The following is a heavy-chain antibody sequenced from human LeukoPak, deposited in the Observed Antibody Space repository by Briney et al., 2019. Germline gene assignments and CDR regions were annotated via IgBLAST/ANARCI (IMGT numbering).Heavy chain of an antibody. CDR2: VHYSGIT. CDR1: GDSISSHY. Sequence: SDTLSLTCTVSGDSISSHYWNWIRHPPGKALEWIGCVHYSGITYYNPSLKSRVAISVDTSKKQFSLILNSVPAADTAVYYCARDTYDYYFNPWGQGTLVTVSS. V-gene: IGHV4-59*11. J-gene: IGHJ5*02. D-gene: IGHD5-12*01. CDR3: ARDTYDYYFNP.